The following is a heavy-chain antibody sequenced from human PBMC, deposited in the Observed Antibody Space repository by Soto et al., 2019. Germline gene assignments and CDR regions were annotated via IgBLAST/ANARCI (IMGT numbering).Heavy chain of an antibody. Sequence: QLQMQESGPGLVKPSETLSLTCTVSGGSISSSSYYWGWIRQPPGRGLEWIGTMYYSGRTYYNSSLKSRVTISGDTSKNQFSLKLTSVTAADTAVYYCARSVALPGTRNSDYWGQGTLVTVSS. V-gene: IGHV4-39*01. J-gene: IGHJ4*02. CDR1: GGSISSSSYY. CDR3: ARSVALPGTRNSDY. D-gene: IGHD6-19*01. CDR2: MYYSGRT.